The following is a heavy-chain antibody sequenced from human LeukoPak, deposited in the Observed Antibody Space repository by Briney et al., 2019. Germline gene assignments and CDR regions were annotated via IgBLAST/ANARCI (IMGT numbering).Heavy chain of an antibody. Sequence: GASVKVSFKASGYTFTSYGISWVRQAPGQGLEWMGWISAYNGNTNYAQNLQGRVTMTTDTSTSTAYMELRSLRSDDTALYYCARSSWFGGRSEWRWFDPWGQGTLVTVSS. V-gene: IGHV1-18*01. J-gene: IGHJ5*02. D-gene: IGHD3-10*01. CDR1: GYTFTSYG. CDR2: ISAYNGNT. CDR3: ARSSWFGGRSEWRWFDP.